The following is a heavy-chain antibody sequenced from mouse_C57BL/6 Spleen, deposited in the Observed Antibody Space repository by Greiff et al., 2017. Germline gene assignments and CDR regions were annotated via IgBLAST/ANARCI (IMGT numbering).Heavy chain of an antibody. Sequence: EVQVVESEGGLVQPGSSMKLSCTASGFTFSDYYMAWVRQVPEKGLEWVANINYDGSSTYYLDSLKSRFIISRDNAKNILYLQMSSLKSEDTATYYCAREGPRRGYAMDYWGQGTSVTVSS. CDR3: AREGPRRGYAMDY. CDR2: INYDGSST. J-gene: IGHJ4*01. V-gene: IGHV5-16*01. CDR1: GFTFSDYY. D-gene: IGHD2-12*01.